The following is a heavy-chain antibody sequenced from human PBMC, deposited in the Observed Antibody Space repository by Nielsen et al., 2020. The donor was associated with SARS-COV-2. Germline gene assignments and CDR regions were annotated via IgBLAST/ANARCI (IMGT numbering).Heavy chain of an antibody. Sequence: GESLKISCAASGFTFSSNWMSWVRRAPGKGLEWVANIKRDGSEKYYVDSVKGRFTISRDNARNSLYLQMNSLRVEDTALYYYARDNGDSGGWFDHWGQGTQVTVSS. V-gene: IGHV3-7*01. D-gene: IGHD4-23*01. CDR3: ARDNGDSGGWFDH. J-gene: IGHJ5*02. CDR2: IKRDGSEK. CDR1: GFTFSSNW.